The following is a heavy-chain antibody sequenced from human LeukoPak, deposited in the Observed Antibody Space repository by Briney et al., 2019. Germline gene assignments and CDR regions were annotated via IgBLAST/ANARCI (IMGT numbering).Heavy chain of an antibody. Sequence: ASVKVSCKASGYTFTGYYMHWVRQAPGQGLEWMGWINPNSGGTNYAQKFQGRVTMTRDTPITTAYMDLSRLRSDDTAVYYRAGSSSSDYFDSWGQGTLVTVSS. V-gene: IGHV1-2*02. CDR1: GYTFTGYY. CDR2: INPNSGGT. CDR3: AGSSSSDYFDS. D-gene: IGHD6-13*01. J-gene: IGHJ4*02.